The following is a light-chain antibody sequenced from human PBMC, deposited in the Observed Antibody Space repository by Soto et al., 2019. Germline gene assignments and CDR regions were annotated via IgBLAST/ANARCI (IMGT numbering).Light chain of an antibody. V-gene: IGKV3-15*01. J-gene: IGKJ2*01. Sequence: EIVMTQSPATLSVSPGERATLSCRASQSVSNNLAWYQQKPGQAPRLLIYSIFTRATGVPARFSGSGSGTDFPPTISGRQYKVFAFYYCQQYNDWPPKNTFARGTRLEIK. CDR2: SIF. CDR1: QSVSNN. CDR3: QQYNDWPPKNT.